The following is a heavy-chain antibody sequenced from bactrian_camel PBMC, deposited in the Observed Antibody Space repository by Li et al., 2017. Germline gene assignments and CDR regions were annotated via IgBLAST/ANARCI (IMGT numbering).Heavy chain of an antibody. Sequence: HVQLVESGGGSAQAGSSLRLSCSSTYSGRCMAWFRQAPGKEREGVAALDDKGATTYADSVKGRFTISYDNARDTLYLQMDSLKLEDTAIYYCAANSRSFGCPARALTVDAFTDWGQGTQVTVS. J-gene: IGHJ4*01. V-gene: IGHV3S53*01. D-gene: IGHD3*01. CDR2: LDDKGAT. CDR3: AANSRSFGCPARALTVDAFTD. CDR1: YSGRC.